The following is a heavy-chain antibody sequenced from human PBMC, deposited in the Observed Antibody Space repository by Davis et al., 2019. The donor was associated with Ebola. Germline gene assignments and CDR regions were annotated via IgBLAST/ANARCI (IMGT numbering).Heavy chain of an antibody. D-gene: IGHD3-22*01. V-gene: IGHV4-59*01. J-gene: IGHJ4*02. CDR3: ASSLYYDSSGYYS. Sequence: SETLSLTCTVSGGSINTYFWSWIRQPPGDSLEYIGSVYSSGSAYYNPSLKSRVTMSVDTSKKQFSLKLSSVTAADTAVYYCASSLYYDSSGYYSWGQGTLVTVSS. CDR2: VYSSGSA. CDR1: GGSINTYF.